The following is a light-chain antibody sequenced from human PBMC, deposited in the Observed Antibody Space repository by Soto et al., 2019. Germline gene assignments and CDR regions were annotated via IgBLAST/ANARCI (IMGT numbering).Light chain of an antibody. V-gene: IGKV3D-15*01. CDR3: QEYNDWPSST. CDR1: QSVSTN. J-gene: IGKJ3*01. Sequence: EVVMTQSPATLSLSPGERATLSCRASQSVSTNLAWYQQKPGQAPRLLIHAASTRATGISARFSGSGSGTAFTLTISSLQSEDFAVYYCQEYNDWPSSTFGPGTKVD. CDR2: AAS.